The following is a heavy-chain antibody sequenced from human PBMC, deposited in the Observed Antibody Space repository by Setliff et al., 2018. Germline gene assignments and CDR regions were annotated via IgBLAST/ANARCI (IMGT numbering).Heavy chain of an antibody. CDR3: ARGGTFRYFDF. CDR1: DGSLSTYY. CDR2: VYYCGTA. V-gene: IGHV4-59*01. J-gene: IGHJ4*02. D-gene: IGHD5-12*01. Sequence: KPSETLSLTCTVSDGSLSTYYWSWIRQPPGKGLEFIGYVYYCGTANYSPSLRSRLTISVDTSKNQFSLKLRSVTAADTAVYYCARGGTFRYFDFWGQGAPVTVSS.